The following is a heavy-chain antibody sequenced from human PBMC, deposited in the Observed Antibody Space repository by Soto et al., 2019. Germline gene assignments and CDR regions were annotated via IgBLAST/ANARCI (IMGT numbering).Heavy chain of an antibody. CDR3: AKAGMGTAMIFDS. D-gene: IGHD5-18*01. J-gene: IGHJ5*01. V-gene: IGHV3-23*01. CDR1: GFTFGTYA. CDR2: ITGGGSST. Sequence: GSLRLSCAASGFTFGTYAMTWVRQAPGKGLEWVSAITGGGSSTFYADSVKGRFTISRDNARNTLFLQMDSLRVDGTAVYYCAKAGMGTAMIFDSLGQGTLVTVSS.